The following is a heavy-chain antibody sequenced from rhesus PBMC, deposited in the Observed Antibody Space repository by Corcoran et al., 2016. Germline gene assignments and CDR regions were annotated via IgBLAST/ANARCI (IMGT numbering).Heavy chain of an antibody. CDR1: GGSISGYYY. V-gene: IGHV4-73*01. J-gene: IGHJ4*01. D-gene: IGHD1-44*02. Sequence: QVQLQQWGEGLVKPSETLSLTCAVYGGSISGYYYWSWIRQPPGKGLEWIGYIYGKSASTNYNPSLKIRVTISKDTSKNQFSLKLGSVTAADTAVYYCAREERWELQDRSYYFDYWGQGVLVTVSS. CDR3: AREERWELQDRSYYFDY. CDR2: IYGKSAST.